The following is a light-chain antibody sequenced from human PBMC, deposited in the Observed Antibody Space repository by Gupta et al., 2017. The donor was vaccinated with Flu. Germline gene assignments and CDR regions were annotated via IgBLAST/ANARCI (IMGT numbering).Light chain of an antibody. Sequence: VRDRVTITCRASQSISTYLAWYQQKPGRAPKLLIYKASSLESGVPSRFTGSGSGTEFTLTISSLQPDDFTTYYCQQYNIYSTFGQGTKLEIE. V-gene: IGKV1-5*03. J-gene: IGKJ2*01. CDR2: KAS. CDR1: QSISTY. CDR3: QQYNIYST.